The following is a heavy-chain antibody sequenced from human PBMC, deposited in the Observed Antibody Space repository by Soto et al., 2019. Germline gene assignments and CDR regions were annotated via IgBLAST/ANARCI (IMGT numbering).Heavy chain of an antibody. D-gene: IGHD3-16*02. V-gene: IGHV3-23*01. CDR3: AKLGGDYDYVWGSYRYTHYYFDY. J-gene: IGHJ4*02. CDR1: GFTFSSDG. CDR2: ISGGGGTT. Sequence: GGSLRLSCAASGFTFSSDGMSWVRQAPGKGLEWVSAISGGGGTTYYADSVKGRFTIPRDNSKNTLYLQMNSLRAEDTAVYYCAKLGGDYDYVWGSYRYTHYYFDYWGQGTLVTVSS.